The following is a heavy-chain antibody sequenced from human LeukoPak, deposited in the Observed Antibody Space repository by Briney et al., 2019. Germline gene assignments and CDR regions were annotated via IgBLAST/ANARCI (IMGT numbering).Heavy chain of an antibody. D-gene: IGHD3-10*01. CDR1: GFTFSSHW. J-gene: IGHJ4*02. CDR2: IKQDGSEK. V-gene: IGHV3-7*01. CDR3: AHLPSSGTGIVDY. Sequence: GGSLRLSCAASGFTFSSHWMSWVRQAPGKGLEWVANIKQDGSEKYYVDSVKGRFTISRDNAKNSLYLQMNSLRAEDTAVYYCAHLPSSGTGIVDYWGQGTLVTVSS.